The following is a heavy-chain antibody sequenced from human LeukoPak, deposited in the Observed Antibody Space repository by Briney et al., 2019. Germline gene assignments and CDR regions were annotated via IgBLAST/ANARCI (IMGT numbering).Heavy chain of an antibody. Sequence: ASVKVSCKASGYTFTSYDINWVRQATGQGLEWMGWMNPNSGNTGYAQKFQGRVTITRNTSISTAYMELSSLRSEDTAVYYCARERYYYGSGWLRWFDPWGQGTLSPSPQ. V-gene: IGHV1-8*03. J-gene: IGHJ5*02. CDR1: GYTFTSYD. D-gene: IGHD3-10*01. CDR3: ARERYYYGSGWLRWFDP. CDR2: MNPNSGNT.